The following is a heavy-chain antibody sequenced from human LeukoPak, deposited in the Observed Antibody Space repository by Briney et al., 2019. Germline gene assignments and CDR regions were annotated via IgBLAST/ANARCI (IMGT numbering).Heavy chain of an antibody. CDR3: ARDPLYCSGGSCYSTWFDP. Sequence: PSETLSLTCTVSGYSISSTYYWGWIRQPPGKGLEWIGSIYHSGSTYYNPSLKSRVTISVGTSKNQFSLKLSSVTAADTAVYYCARDPLYCSGGSCYSTWFDPWGQGTLVTVSS. D-gene: IGHD2-15*01. CDR2: IYHSGST. V-gene: IGHV4-38-2*02. J-gene: IGHJ5*02. CDR1: GYSISSTYY.